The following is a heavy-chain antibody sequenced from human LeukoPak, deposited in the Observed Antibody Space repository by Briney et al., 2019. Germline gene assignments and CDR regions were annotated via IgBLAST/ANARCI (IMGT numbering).Heavy chain of an antibody. CDR3: ARDRFRAAAAARDYYGMDV. V-gene: IGHV1-2*04. CDR1: GYTITGYY. D-gene: IGHD6-13*01. J-gene: IGHJ6*02. Sequence: ASVKVSCKASGYTITGYYMHWVRQAPGQGLEWMGWINPNSGGTNYAQKFQGWVTMTRDTSISTAYMELSRLRSDDTAVYYCARDRFRAAAAARDYYGMDVWGQGTTVTVSS. CDR2: INPNSGGT.